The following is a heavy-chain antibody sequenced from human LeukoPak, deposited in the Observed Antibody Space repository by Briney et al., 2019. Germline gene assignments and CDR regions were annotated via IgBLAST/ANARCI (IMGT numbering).Heavy chain of an antibody. CDR2: IYYSGST. CDR3: ARDPSYYDSSGYYSGYFDY. V-gene: IGHV4-59*01. D-gene: IGHD3-22*01. CDR1: GGSISSYY. Sequence: SETLSLTCTVSGGSISSYYWSWIRQPPGKGLEWIGYIYYSGSTNYNPSLKSRVTISVDTSKNQFSLKLSSVTAADTAVYYCARDPSYYDSSGYYSGYFDYWGQGTLVTVSS. J-gene: IGHJ4*02.